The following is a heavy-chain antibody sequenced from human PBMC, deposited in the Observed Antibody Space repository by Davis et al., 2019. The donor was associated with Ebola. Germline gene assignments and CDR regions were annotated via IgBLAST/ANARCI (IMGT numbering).Heavy chain of an antibody. CDR2: INTVGSTT. CDR3: ARDYEYGY. J-gene: IGHJ4*02. D-gene: IGHD5-12*01. Sequence: HTGGSLRLSCAASGFTFNTYWMHWVRQAPGKGLVWVSRINTVGSTTNYTDSVKGRFTISRDNAKNTLYLQMNSLRAEDTAVYYCARDYEYGYWGQGTLVTVSS. V-gene: IGHV3-74*01. CDR1: GFTFNTYW.